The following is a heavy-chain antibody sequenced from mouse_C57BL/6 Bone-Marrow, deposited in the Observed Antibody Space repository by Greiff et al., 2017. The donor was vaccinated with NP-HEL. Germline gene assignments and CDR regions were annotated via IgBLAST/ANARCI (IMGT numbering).Heavy chain of an antibody. J-gene: IGHJ2*01. CDR2: IYPRSGNN. CDR3: ARRDY. CDR1: GYTFTSYG. V-gene: IGHV1-81*01. Sequence: QVQLQQSGAELARPGASVKLSCKASGYTFTSYGISWVKQRTGQGLEWIGEIYPRSGNNYYNEKFKGKATMTADKSSSTEYMKLRSVTSEDSAVYFCARRDYWGQGTTLTVSS.